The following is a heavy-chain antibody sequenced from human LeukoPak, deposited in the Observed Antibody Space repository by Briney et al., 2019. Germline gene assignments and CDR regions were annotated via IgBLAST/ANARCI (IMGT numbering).Heavy chain of an antibody. J-gene: IGHJ4*02. CDR3: ARHSSGWYSDY. V-gene: IGHV4-59*08. CDR1: GGSISSYY. Sequence: SETLSLTCTVSGGSISSYYWSWLRQPPGKGLEWIGYIYYSGSTNYNPSLKSRVTISVDTSKNQFSLKLSSVTAADTAVYYCARHSSGWYSDYWGQGTLVTVSS. CDR2: IYYSGST. D-gene: IGHD6-19*01.